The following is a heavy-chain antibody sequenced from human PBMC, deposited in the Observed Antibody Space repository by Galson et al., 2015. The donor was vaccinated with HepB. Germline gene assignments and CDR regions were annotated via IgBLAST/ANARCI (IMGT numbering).Heavy chain of an antibody. CDR2: ISSSSSTI. V-gene: IGHV3-48*02. CDR1: GFTFSSYS. D-gene: IGHD3-10*01. J-gene: IGHJ4*02. CDR3: ARSRGGLLWFGKGYFDY. Sequence: SLRLSCAASGFTFSSYSMNWVRQAPGKGLEWVSYISSSSSTIYYADSVKGRFTISRDNAKNSLYLQMNSLRDEDTAVYYCARSRGGLLWFGKGYFDYWGQGTLVTVSS.